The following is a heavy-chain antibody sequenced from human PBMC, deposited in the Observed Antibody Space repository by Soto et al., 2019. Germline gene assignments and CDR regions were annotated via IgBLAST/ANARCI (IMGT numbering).Heavy chain of an antibody. Sequence: GGSLRLSCAASGFTVSSNYMSWVRQAPGKGLEWVSVIYSGGSTYYADSVKGRFTISRQNSKNTLYLKMNSLGAEDTAVYYCARAIRATIFGVVIDYWGQGTLVTVSS. CDR1: GFTVSSNY. CDR2: IYSGGST. J-gene: IGHJ4*02. V-gene: IGHV3-53*04. CDR3: ARAIRATIFGVVIDY. D-gene: IGHD3-3*01.